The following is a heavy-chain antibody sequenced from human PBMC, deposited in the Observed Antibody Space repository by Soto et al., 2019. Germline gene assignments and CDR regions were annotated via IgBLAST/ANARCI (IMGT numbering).Heavy chain of an antibody. CDR2: IYTSGIT. V-gene: IGHV4-4*07. CDR3: ARESFLAAAVVRRDFDY. CDR1: GDSISSYY. J-gene: IGHJ4*02. D-gene: IGHD6-13*01. Sequence: PSETLSLTCTVSGDSISSYYWSWIRQPAGKGLEWIGRIYTSGITNYSPSLKSRVTMSVDTSKNQFSLELISVTAADTAVYYWARESFLAAAVVRRDFDYWGQGTLVTVSS.